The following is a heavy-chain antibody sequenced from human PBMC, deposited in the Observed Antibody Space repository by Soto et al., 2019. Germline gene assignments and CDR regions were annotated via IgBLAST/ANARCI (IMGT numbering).Heavy chain of an antibody. Sequence: SETLSLTCSVSGGPISSYYWNWIRQPPGKGLEWIGYVFYTGSTDYNPSLKSRVTMSIDTSRNQFSLKLTSVTAADTAVYYCARAFGSAMPSLVWGQGTLVTVSS. CDR2: VFYTGST. CDR3: ARAFGSAMPSLV. J-gene: IGHJ4*02. V-gene: IGHV4-59*01. D-gene: IGHD2-2*01. CDR1: GGPISSYY.